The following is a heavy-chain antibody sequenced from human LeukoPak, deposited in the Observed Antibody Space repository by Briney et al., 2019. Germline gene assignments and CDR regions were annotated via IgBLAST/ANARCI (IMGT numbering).Heavy chain of an antibody. Sequence: SETLSLTCAVYGGSFSGYYWSWIRQPPGKGLEWIGEINHSGSTNYNPSLKSRVTISVDTSKNQFSLKLSSVTAADTAVYYCARIGTYYYDSSGYYYYYYYMDVWGKGITVTVSS. CDR1: GGSFSGYY. J-gene: IGHJ6*03. CDR2: INHSGST. CDR3: ARIGTYYYDSSGYYYYYYYMDV. D-gene: IGHD3-22*01. V-gene: IGHV4-34*01.